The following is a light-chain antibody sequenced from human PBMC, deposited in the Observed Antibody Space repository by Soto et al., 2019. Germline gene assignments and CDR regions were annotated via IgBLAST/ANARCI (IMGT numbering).Light chain of an antibody. J-gene: IGKJ4*01. Sequence: DAVMTQSPLSLPVTLGHPAPISFMASQSFLYSNGYNYLDWYLQKPGQSPQLLIYLGSNRSSGVPDRFSGSGSGTDFTLKISRVEAEDVGVYYCMQALQTPLTFGGGTKVDI. CDR3: MQALQTPLT. CDR1: QSFLYSNGYNY. V-gene: IGKV2-28*01. CDR2: LGS.